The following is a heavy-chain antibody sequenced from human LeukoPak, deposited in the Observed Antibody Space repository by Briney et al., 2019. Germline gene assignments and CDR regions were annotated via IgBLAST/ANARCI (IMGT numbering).Heavy chain of an antibody. CDR3: ARDTIRYYYMDV. V-gene: IGHV1-46*01. Sequence: ASVKLSCKASGYTVTSYYMHWVRQAPGQGLEWMGIINPSGGSTSYAQKFQGRLTMTRDTSTSTVYMESSSLRSEDTAVYFCARDTIRYYYMDVWGEGTTVTVS. J-gene: IGHJ6*03. CDR2: INPSGGST. D-gene: IGHD2-2*02. CDR1: GYTVTSYY.